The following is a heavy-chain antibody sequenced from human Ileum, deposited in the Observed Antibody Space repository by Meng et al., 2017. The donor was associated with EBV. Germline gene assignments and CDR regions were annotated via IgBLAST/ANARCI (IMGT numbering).Heavy chain of an antibody. V-gene: IGHV4-61*01. Sequence: QVHLEESGPGLVDRSETLSLTCTVAGGSVSISSYYWSWIRQPPGKGLEWIGYIYYSGTTNYNPSLESRVTISVDTSKNQFSLKLRSVAASDTAVYYCARGWDTAMDSGWGQGTLVTVSS. CDR3: ARGWDTAMDSG. D-gene: IGHD5-18*01. J-gene: IGHJ4*02. CDR1: GGSVSISSYY. CDR2: IYYSGTT.